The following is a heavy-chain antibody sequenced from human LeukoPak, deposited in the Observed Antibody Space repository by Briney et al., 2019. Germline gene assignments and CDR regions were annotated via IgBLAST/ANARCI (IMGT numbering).Heavy chain of an antibody. J-gene: IGHJ4*02. CDR2: ISAYNGNT. Sequence: ASVKVSCXASGYTFTSYGISWVRLAPGQGLEWMGWISAYNGNTSYAQKLQGRVTMTTDTSTSTAYMELRSLTSDDTAVYYCARDSKAGTRPDYWGQGTLVIVSS. V-gene: IGHV1-18*01. CDR3: ARDSKAGTRPDY. CDR1: GYTFTSYG.